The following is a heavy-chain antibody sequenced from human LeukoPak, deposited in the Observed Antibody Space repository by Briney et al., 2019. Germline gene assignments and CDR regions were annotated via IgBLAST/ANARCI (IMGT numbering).Heavy chain of an antibody. CDR2: MNPNSGNT. J-gene: IGHJ6*03. D-gene: IGHD2-15*01. CDR1: GYTLTSYD. CDR3: ARGTSYRGGSCYSDGYMDV. Sequence: ASVKVACKASGYTLTSYDFDWVRQATGQGLEWMGWMNPNSGNTGYAQKLQGRVTMTRDTSISTAYMELSSLRSEDTDVSACARGTSYRGGSCYSDGYMDVWGKGTPVTVFS. V-gene: IGHV1-8*01.